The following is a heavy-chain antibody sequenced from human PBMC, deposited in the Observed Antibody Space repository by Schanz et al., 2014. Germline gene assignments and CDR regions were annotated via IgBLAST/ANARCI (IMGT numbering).Heavy chain of an antibody. Sequence: GEMVAACCFFFPPFFSLRLSCAASGFPFSSFGMHWVRQAPGKGLEWVAFIQNDGSNYYHADSVKGRFTISRDNSKNTLYLQINSLRTEDTAVFYCAKGLGTRSNNFDYWGQGTLVTVSS. V-gene: IGHV3-30*02. CDR2: IQNDGSNY. J-gene: IGHJ4*02. D-gene: IGHD6-13*01. CDR1: GFPFSSFG. CDR3: AKGLGTRSNNFDY.